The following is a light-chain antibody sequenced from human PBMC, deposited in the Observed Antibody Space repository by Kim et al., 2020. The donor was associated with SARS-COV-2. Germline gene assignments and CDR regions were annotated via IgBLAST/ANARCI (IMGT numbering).Light chain of an antibody. CDR2: RNN. J-gene: IGLJ3*02. V-gene: IGLV10-54*01. Sequence: QTAPLTCTGNTSNVGHRGVAWLQHHQGLPPKLLFYRNNTRPSGISERLSASRSGNTASLTITGLQPEDEADYYCSAWDSSLSAWVFGGGTQLTVL. CDR3: SAWDSSLSAWV. CDR1: TSNVGHRG.